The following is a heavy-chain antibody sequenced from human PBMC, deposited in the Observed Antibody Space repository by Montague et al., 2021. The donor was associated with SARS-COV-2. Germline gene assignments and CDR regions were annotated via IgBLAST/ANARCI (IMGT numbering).Heavy chain of an antibody. D-gene: IGHD1-26*01. CDR3: ARLWGATRGDAFDI. J-gene: IGHJ3*02. CDR1: GFSLSTSGMC. Sequence: PALVKPTQTLTLTCTFSGFSLSTSGMCVSWIRQPPGKALEWLALIDWDDDKYYGTSLKTRLTISKDTSKNQVVLTMTNMDPVDTATYYCARLWGATRGDAFDIWGQGTMVTVSS. V-gene: IGHV2-70*01. CDR2: IDWDDDK.